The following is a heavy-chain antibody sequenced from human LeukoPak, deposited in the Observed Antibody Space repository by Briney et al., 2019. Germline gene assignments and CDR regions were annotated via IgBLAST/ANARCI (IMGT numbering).Heavy chain of an antibody. CDR2: ISSSSSYI. CDR3: AREMYYYGSGSYNPFDY. D-gene: IGHD3-10*01. CDR1: GFTFRSYS. Sequence: GGSLRLSCAASGFTFRSYSMNWVRQAPGKGLEWVSSISSSSSYIYYADSVKGRFTISRDNAKNSLYLQMNSLRAEDTAVYYCAREMYYYGSGSYNPFDYWGQGTLVTVSS. J-gene: IGHJ4*02. V-gene: IGHV3-21*01.